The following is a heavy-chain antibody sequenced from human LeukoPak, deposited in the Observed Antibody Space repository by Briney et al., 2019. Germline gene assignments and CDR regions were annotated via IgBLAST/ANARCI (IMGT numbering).Heavy chain of an antibody. CDR3: ASWSSSWYLSTDAFDI. V-gene: IGHV4-39*01. Sequence: SETLSLTCTVSGDSISSSSYYWGWIRQPPGKGLEWIGSIYYTGITYYNPSLKSRVTISLDTSKNQFSLKLSSVTAADTAVYYCASWSSSWYLSTDAFDIWGQGTMVTVSS. CDR2: IYYTGIT. CDR1: GDSISSSSYY. J-gene: IGHJ3*02. D-gene: IGHD6-13*01.